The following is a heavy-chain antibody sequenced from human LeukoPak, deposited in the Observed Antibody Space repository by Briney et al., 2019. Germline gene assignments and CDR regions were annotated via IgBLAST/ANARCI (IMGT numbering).Heavy chain of an antibody. V-gene: IGHV4-38-2*02. D-gene: IGHD5-18*01. J-gene: IGHJ4*02. CDR1: GYSISSGYY. CDR2: IYYSGIT. Sequence: PSETLSLTCTVSGYSISSGYYWSWIRQSPGKGLEWIGNIYYSGITNYNPSLESRVTISVDTSKNQFSLKLSSVTAADTAVYYCARLTARINWYFDYWGQGTLVTVSS. CDR3: ARLTARINWYFDY.